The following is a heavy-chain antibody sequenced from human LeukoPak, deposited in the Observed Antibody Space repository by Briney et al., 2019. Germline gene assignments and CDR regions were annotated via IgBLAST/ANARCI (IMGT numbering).Heavy chain of an antibody. V-gene: IGHV3-48*04. CDR3: ASRVTWSAFDI. CDR1: GFTFSSYS. D-gene: IGHD2-21*02. Sequence: GGSLRLSCAASGFTFSSYSMNWVRQAPRKGLEWVSCISSSSTIYYADSVKGRLTISRDNAKNSLYLQMNSLRAEDTAVYYCASRVTWSAFDIWGQGTMVTVSS. J-gene: IGHJ3*02. CDR2: ISSSSTI.